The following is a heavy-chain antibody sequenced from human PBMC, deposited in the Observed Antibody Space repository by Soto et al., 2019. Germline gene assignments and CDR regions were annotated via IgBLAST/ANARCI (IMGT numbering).Heavy chain of an antibody. CDR3: ARAPGSSWYGGIFDY. CDR1: GGSISSGGYY. Sequence: SETLSLTCTVSGGSISSGGYYWSWIRQHSGKGLEWIGYIYYSGSTYYNPSLKSRVTISVDTSKNQFSLKLSSVTAADTAVYYCARAPGSSWYGGIFDYWGQGTLVTVSS. D-gene: IGHD6-13*01. V-gene: IGHV4-31*02. CDR2: IYYSGST. J-gene: IGHJ4*02.